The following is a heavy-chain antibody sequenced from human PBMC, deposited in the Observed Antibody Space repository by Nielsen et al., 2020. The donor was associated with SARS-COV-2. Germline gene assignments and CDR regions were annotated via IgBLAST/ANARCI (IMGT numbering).Heavy chain of an antibody. D-gene: IGHD2-2*01. CDR1: GYTFTSYD. CDR3: ASPGGYQLPKYYYYYYYMDV. J-gene: IGHJ6*03. V-gene: IGHV1-8*01. CDR2: MNPNSGNT. Sequence: ASVKVSCKASGYTFTSYDINWVRQATGQGLEWMGWMNPNSGNTGYAQKFQGRVTITADESTSTAYMELSSLRSEDTAVYYCASPGGYQLPKYYYYYYYMDVWGKGTTVTVSS.